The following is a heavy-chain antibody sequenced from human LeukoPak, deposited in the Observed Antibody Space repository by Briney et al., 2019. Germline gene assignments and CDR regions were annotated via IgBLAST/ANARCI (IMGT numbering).Heavy chain of an antibody. J-gene: IGHJ4*02. Sequence: SVKVPCKASGGTFSSYAIIWVRQAPGQGREWMGGIIPIFGTANYAQKFQGRDTITTDESTSTAYIELSSLRSDDTAVYYCARAGYDYGWGSPPGGYYFDYWGQGTLVTVSS. D-gene: IGHD3-16*01. CDR2: IIPIFGTA. CDR3: ARAGYDYGWGSPPGGYYFDY. V-gene: IGHV1-69*05. CDR1: GGTFSSYA.